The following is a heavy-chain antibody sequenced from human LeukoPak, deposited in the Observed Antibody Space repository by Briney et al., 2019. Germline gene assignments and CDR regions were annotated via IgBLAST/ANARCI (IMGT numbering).Heavy chain of an antibody. CDR3: ARDYGGNSVLDY. V-gene: IGHV3-66*02. D-gene: IGHD4-23*01. Sequence: PGGSLRLSCAASGFTVSSNYMSWVRQAPGKGLEWVSVIYSGGSTYYADSVKGRFTISRDNSKNTLYLQMNSLRAEVTAVYYCARDYGGNSVLDYWGQGTLVTVSS. CDR2: IYSGGST. CDR1: GFTVSSNY. J-gene: IGHJ4*02.